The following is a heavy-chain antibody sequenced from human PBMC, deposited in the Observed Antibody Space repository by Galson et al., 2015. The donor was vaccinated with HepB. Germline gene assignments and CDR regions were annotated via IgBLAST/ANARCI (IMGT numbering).Heavy chain of an antibody. D-gene: IGHD7-27*01. Sequence: SLRLSCAASGFTFSNYRMNWVRQAPGKGLEWVSSISGSSTYIYYADSVKGRFTISRDNAKNSLYLQMNSLRADDTAVYYCARWGSGDPSRADYWGQGTLVTVSS. V-gene: IGHV3-21*01. CDR2: ISGSSTYI. J-gene: IGHJ4*02. CDR1: GFTFSNYR. CDR3: ARWGSGDPSRADY.